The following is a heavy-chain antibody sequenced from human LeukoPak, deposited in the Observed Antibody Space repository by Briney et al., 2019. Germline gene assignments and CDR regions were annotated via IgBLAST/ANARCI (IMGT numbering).Heavy chain of an antibody. CDR3: VGGGDWLPEY. CDR1: GASVSGKF. V-gene: IGHV4-59*02. D-gene: IGHD3/OR15-3a*01. J-gene: IGHJ4*01. Sequence: SETLSLTCTVSGASVSGKFWSWIRHSPGNGLEWIGLIYYSGSTKFNPSLKSRVAMSVDPSNNQFSLSLNSVTTADTAVYFCVGGGDWLPEYWGRGTRVIVSS. CDR2: IYYSGST.